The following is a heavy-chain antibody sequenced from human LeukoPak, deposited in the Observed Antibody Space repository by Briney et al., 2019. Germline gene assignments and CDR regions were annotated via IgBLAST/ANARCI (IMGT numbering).Heavy chain of an antibody. J-gene: IGHJ1*01. Sequence: PGESLQISCKGSGSSFTSYWIGWVRQMPGKGLEWMGIIYPGDSDTRYSPSFQGQVTISADKSISTAYLQWSSLKASDTAMYYCARHAFDSSGYYQKYFQHWGQGTLVTVSS. CDR1: GSSFTSYW. D-gene: IGHD3-22*01. V-gene: IGHV5-51*01. CDR3: ARHAFDSSGYYQKYFQH. CDR2: IYPGDSDT.